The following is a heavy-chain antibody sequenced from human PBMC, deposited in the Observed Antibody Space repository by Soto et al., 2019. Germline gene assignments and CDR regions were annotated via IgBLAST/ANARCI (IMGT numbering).Heavy chain of an antibody. CDR3: ARASGGGWCAP. CDR1: GFTVSSNY. V-gene: IGHV3-53*04. CDR2: IYSGGSP. J-gene: IGHJ5*02. Sequence: EVQLVESGGGLVQPGGSLRLSCAASGFTVSSNYMSWVRQAPGQGLEWVSVIYSGGSPYYADSAKGRFTIPRHNSKNTLYLQTNRLRAQDTAVFSCARASGGGWCAPWGQGTLVAVSS. D-gene: IGHD3-10*01.